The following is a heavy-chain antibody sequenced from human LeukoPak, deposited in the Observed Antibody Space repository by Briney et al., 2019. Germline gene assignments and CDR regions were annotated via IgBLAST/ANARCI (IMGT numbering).Heavy chain of an antibody. Sequence: GGSLRLSCAASGFTFSSYGMHWVRQAPGKGLEWVAVISYDGSNKYYADSVKGRFTISRDNSKNTLYLQMNSLRAEDTAVYYCAKDLSGYFDWLPPSYYYGMDVWGQGTTVTVSS. D-gene: IGHD3-9*01. CDR2: ISYDGSNK. J-gene: IGHJ6*02. CDR1: GFTFSSYG. CDR3: AKDLSGYFDWLPPSYYYGMDV. V-gene: IGHV3-30*18.